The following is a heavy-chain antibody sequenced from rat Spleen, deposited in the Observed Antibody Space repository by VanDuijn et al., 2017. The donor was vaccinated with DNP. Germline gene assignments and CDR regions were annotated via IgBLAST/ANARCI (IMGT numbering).Heavy chain of an antibody. CDR3: ARYSTSFVMDV. D-gene: IGHD1-2*01. CDR1: GFSLTSNG. J-gene: IGHJ4*01. Sequence: QVQLKESGPGLMQPSETLSLTCTVSGFSLTSNGVGWVRQPLGKGLVWMGVMWTGGGTAYNSLLKSRLSISRDTSKSQVFLKMNSLQTEDTATYYCARYSTSFVMDVWGQGTSVTVSS. V-gene: IGHV2-72*01. CDR2: MWTGGGT.